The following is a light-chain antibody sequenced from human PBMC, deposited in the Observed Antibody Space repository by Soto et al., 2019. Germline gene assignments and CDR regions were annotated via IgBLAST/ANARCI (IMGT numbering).Light chain of an antibody. J-gene: IGKJ1*01. CDR3: QQYGSSPWT. CDR1: QSVSSSF. CDR2: GAS. Sequence: EIVLTQSPGTLSLSPGERATLSCRASQSVSSSFFAWYQQKPGQPPRLLIYGASTRATAITDGFSGSGSGTDYTLTISRLEHEDSAMYYCQQYGSSPWTFGQGTKVEIK. V-gene: IGKV3-20*01.